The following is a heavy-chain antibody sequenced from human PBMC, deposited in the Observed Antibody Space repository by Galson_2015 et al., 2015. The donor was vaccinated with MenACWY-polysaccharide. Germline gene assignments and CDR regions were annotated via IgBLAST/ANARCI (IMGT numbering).Heavy chain of an antibody. V-gene: IGHV4-39*01. Sequence: ETLSLTCTVSGGSISSSNYNCVWIRQPPGKGLEWIGTVYSSGSTYYNPSLKSRVTLSVDTSKNQFSLSLSSVTAADTAVFYCAGREARGRFDPWGQGTLVTVSS. J-gene: IGHJ5*02. D-gene: IGHD3-16*01. CDR1: GGSISSSNYN. CDR3: AGREARGRFDP. CDR2: VYSSGST.